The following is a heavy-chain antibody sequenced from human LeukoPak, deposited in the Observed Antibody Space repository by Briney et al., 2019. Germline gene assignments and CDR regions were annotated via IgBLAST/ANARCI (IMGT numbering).Heavy chain of an antibody. CDR3: AKRIQSAMATGY. Sequence: PGGSLRLSCAASGFTFSSYAMHWVRQAPGKGLEWVALISYDGSNEYYADSVKGRFTISRDNSKNTLYLQMNSLRAEDTAVYYCAKRIQSAMATGYWGQGTLVTVSS. CDR1: GFTFSSYA. V-gene: IGHV3-30*04. J-gene: IGHJ4*02. CDR2: ISYDGSNE. D-gene: IGHD5-18*01.